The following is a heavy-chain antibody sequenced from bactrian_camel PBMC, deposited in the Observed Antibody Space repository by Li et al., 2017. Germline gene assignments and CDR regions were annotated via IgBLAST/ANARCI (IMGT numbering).Heavy chain of an antibody. J-gene: IGHJ4*01. CDR2: IYIRSSSA. Sequence: DVQLVESGGGPVQAGGSLGLSFAASEYTGSTRCMGWFRQAPGKEREWVSHIYIRSSSAYYADFVKGRFTISQDNAKNTLYLQMNSLKPEDTAMYYCVADPRAVGDCYTGASNWGQGTQVTVS. V-gene: IGHV3S31*01. D-gene: IGHD3*01. CDR1: EYTGSTRC. CDR3: VADPRAVGDCYTGASN.